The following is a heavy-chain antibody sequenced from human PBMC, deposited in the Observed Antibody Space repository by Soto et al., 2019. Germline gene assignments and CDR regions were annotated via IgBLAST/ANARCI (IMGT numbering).Heavy chain of an antibody. CDR3: ARAGDYGDYEDGFDY. D-gene: IGHD4-17*01. Sequence: PSETLSLTCTVSGGSTSSGDYYWSWIRQPPGKGLEWIGYIYYSGSTYYNPSLKSRVTISVDTSKNQFSLKLSSVTAADTAVYYCARAGDYGDYEDGFDYWGQGTLVTVSS. CDR2: IYYSGST. CDR1: GGSTSSGDYY. V-gene: IGHV4-30-4*02. J-gene: IGHJ4*02.